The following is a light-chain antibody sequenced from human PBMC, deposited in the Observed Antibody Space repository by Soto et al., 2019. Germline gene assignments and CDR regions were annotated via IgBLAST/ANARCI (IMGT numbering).Light chain of an antibody. J-gene: IGKJ4*01. CDR1: QNITTY. CDR2: ATS. Sequence: DIQMTQPPSSLPASVGDRVTITCRASQNITTYLNWYQQKAGVAPNLLIYATSNLQRGVPSRFSGSGSGTDFTLTISRLHREDFATYYCQQSYSTPFTFGGGTKVDI. V-gene: IGKV1-39*01. CDR3: QQSYSTPFT.